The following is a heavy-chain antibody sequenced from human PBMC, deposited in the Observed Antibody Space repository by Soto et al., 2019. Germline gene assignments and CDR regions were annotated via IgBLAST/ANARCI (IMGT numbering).Heavy chain of an antibody. J-gene: IGHJ3*02. V-gene: IGHV1-18*01. CDR3: ARDLEDMVAASGDAFDI. CDR1: GYTFTSYG. D-gene: IGHD2-15*01. CDR2: ISAYNGNT. Sequence: ASVKVSCKASGYTFTSYGISWVRQAPGQGLEWMGWISAYNGNTNYAQKLQGRVTMTTDTSTSTAYMELRSLRSDDTAVYYCARDLEDMVAASGDAFDIWGQGTMVTVSS.